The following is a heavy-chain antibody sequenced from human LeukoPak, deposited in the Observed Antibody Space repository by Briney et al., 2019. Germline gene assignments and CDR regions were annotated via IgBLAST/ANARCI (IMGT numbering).Heavy chain of an antibody. CDR1: GGSFSGHL. J-gene: IGHJ3*01. D-gene: IGHD6-6*01. V-gene: IGHV4-34*01. CDR3: ARHEFGSSSAAFDS. CDR2: INHSGYT. Sequence: SETLSLTCAVHGGSFSGHLWSWIRQPPGKGLEYIGEINHSGYTTYNPSLKSRVTISVDTSKNQFSLNMISVTAADTAVYYCARHEFGSSSAAFDSWGQGTMVIVSS.